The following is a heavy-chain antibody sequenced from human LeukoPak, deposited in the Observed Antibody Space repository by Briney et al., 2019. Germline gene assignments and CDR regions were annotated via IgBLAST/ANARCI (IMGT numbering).Heavy chain of an antibody. V-gene: IGHV4-39*01. CDR2: IYYSGST. D-gene: IGHD3-10*01. CDR1: GGSISSSSYY. Sequence: PSETLSLTCTVSGGSISSSSYYWGWIRQPPGKGLEWIGSIYYSGSTYYNPSLKSRVTISVDTSKNQFSLKLSSVTAADTAVYYCARHDPSGSDRGVPPLTTFDYWGQGTLVTVSS. J-gene: IGHJ4*02. CDR3: ARHDPSGSDRGVPPLTTFDY.